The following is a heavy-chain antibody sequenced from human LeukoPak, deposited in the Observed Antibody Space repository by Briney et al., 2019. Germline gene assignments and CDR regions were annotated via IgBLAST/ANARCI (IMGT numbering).Heavy chain of an antibody. J-gene: IGHJ4*02. CDR2: IHHSGST. CDR3: ARGGRGTMVRGATRSDRPKHLAD. V-gene: IGHV4-30-4*01. CDR1: GGSINSGDYY. Sequence: SETLSLTCAVSGGSINSGDYYWTWIRQPPGKGLEWIGYIHHSGSTYYKPSLKSRVTLSVDRSKNRFSLKLSSVTAADTAVYYCARGGRGTMVRGATRSDRPKHLADWGQGTLVTVSS. D-gene: IGHD3-10*01.